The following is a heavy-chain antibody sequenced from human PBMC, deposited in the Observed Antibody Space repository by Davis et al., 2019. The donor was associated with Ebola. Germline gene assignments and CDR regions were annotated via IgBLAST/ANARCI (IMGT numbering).Heavy chain of an antibody. J-gene: IGHJ4*02. Sequence: ASVTVSCKTSGYTFRSYAMLWVRQTPGQRLEWMGWISAGNGNTEYSQEFQGRVTITRDTFASTVYMELSSLRSEDMAVYYCALIGVVIIGSFDYWGQGTLVTVSS. CDR1: GYTFRSYA. V-gene: IGHV1-3*03. CDR3: ALIGVVIIGSFDY. CDR2: ISAGNGNT. D-gene: IGHD3-3*01.